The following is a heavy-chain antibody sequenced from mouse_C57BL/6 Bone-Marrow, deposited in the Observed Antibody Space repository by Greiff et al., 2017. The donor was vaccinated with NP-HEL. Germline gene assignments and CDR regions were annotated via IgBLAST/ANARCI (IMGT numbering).Heavy chain of an antibody. V-gene: IGHV1-39*01. D-gene: IGHD1-1*01. J-gene: IGHJ4*01. CDR1: GYSFTDYN. CDR3: ARSITTVVATPENYAMDY. Sequence: EVQLQESGPELVKPGASVKISCKASGYSFTDYNMNWVKQSNGKSLEWIGVINPNYGTTSYHQKFKGKATLTVDQSSSTAYMQLNSLTSEDSAVYYCARSITTVVATPENYAMDYWGQGTSVTVSS. CDR2: INPNYGTT.